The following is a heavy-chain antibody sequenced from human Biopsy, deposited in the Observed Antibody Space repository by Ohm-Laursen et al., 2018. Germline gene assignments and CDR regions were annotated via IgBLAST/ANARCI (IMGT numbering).Heavy chain of an antibody. CDR2: IIAVSGLV. Sequence: SVKVSCKVSGGTFSNYAISWVRQAPGEGLEWMGGIIAVSGLVNYAPKFQGRVSIAADKSTTTAYMELSNLKSEDTAVYYCATPFQYYDSWGGYPPFDHWGQGTLVTVSS. V-gene: IGHV1-69*10. D-gene: IGHD3-3*01. CDR3: ATPFQYYDSWGGYPPFDH. CDR1: GGTFSNYA. J-gene: IGHJ4*02.